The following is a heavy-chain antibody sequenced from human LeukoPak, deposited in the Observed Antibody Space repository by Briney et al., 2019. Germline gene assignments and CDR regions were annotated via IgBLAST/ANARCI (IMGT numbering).Heavy chain of an antibody. CDR3: AKDRVGAILYFDY. J-gene: IGHJ4*02. CDR2: LSGSGGRT. Sequence: GGSLRLSCAASGFTFSNYGMSWVHQAPGKGLEWVSALSGSGGRTYYADSLKGRFTISRDNSKNTLYLEMSSLRAEDTDIYYCAKDRVGAILYFDYWGQGSLVTVSS. V-gene: IGHV3-23*01. D-gene: IGHD1-26*01. CDR1: GFTFSNYG.